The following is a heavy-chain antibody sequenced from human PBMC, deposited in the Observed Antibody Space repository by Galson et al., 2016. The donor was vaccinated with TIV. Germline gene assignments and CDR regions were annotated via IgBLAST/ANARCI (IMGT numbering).Heavy chain of an antibody. V-gene: IGHV1-46*01. CDR1: GYTFTSYY. CDR3: ARDGYRFGNYFDF. Sequence: SVKVSCKASGYTFTSYYMHWVRQAPGQGLEWMGIINPSGGSTTYAQKFQGRVTMTRDMSTTTVHMELSRLRSEDTAVYYCARDGYRFGNYFDFWGQGTLVTVSS. J-gene: IGHJ4*02. D-gene: IGHD5-12*01. CDR2: INPSGGST.